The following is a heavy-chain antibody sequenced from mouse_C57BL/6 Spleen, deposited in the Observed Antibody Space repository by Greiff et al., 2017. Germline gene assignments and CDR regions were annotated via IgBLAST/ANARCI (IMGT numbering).Heavy chain of an antibody. CDR2: IYPSDSET. J-gene: IGHJ3*01. V-gene: IGHV1-61*01. Sequence: VQLQQPGAELVRPGSSVKLSCKASGYTFTSYWMDWVKQRPGQGLAWIGNIYPSDSETHNNQKFKDKATLTVDNSSSPAYMQLSSPTSEDSAVYSCARFPGRGFAYWGQGTLVTVSA. CDR1: GYTFTSYW. CDR3: ARFPGRGFAY.